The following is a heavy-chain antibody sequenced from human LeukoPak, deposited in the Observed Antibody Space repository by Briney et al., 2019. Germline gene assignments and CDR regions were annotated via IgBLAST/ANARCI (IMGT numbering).Heavy chain of an antibody. CDR3: ASRSVSGSYYNY. CDR2: ISSNGGST. Sequence: AGGSLRLSCAASGFTFSSYAMHWVRQAPGKGLEYVSAISSNGGSTYYANSVKGRFTTSRDNSKNTLYLQMGSLRTEDMAVYYCASRSVSGSYYNYWGQGTLVTVSS. J-gene: IGHJ4*02. V-gene: IGHV3-64*01. D-gene: IGHD1-26*01. CDR1: GFTFSSYA.